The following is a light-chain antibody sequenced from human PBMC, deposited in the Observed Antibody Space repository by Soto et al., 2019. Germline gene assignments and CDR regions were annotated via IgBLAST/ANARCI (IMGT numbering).Light chain of an antibody. CDR1: QYIDNF. V-gene: IGKV3-11*01. J-gene: IGKJ4*01. CDR3: QQRTEWPLT. CDR2: DAS. Sequence: EIVLTQSPATLPVSPGDRATLYCRASQYIDNFLGWYQQKPGQPPRLLVYDASTRATGIPSRFSGSGSGADFTLTISNLEPDDFAIYYCQQRTEWPLTFGGGTKV.